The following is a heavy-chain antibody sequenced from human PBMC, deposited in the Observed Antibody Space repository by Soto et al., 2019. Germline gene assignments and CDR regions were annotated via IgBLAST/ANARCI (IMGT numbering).Heavy chain of an antibody. J-gene: IGHJ6*02. CDR3: ASLVAVNYYYGMDV. Sequence: LRLSCAASGFTFSSYSMNWVRQAPGKGLEWVSSISSSSSYIYYADSVKGRFTISRDNAKNSLYLQMNSLRAEDTAVYYCASLVAVNYYYGMDVWGQGTTVTVSS. D-gene: IGHD2-15*01. CDR2: ISSSSSYI. CDR1: GFTFSSYS. V-gene: IGHV3-21*01.